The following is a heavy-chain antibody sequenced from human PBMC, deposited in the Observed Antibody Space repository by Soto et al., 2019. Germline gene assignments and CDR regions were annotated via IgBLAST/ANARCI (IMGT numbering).Heavy chain of an antibody. V-gene: IGHV3-48*01. D-gene: IGHD4-17*01. Sequence: EVHLVESGGGLVQPGGSLRLSCAASGFTFSSHSMNWVRQAPGKGLEWISYMRSSSSTTYYADSVKGRFTISRDNAKNSLYLQMNSLRVEDTAVYYCARYGAHSYWYFDLWGRGTLVTVSS. CDR2: MRSSSSTT. CDR3: ARYGAHSYWYFDL. J-gene: IGHJ2*01. CDR1: GFTFSSHS.